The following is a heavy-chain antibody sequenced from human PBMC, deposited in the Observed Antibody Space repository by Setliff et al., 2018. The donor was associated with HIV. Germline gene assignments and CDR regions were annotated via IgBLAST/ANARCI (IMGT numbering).Heavy chain of an antibody. Sequence: PSETLSLTCTVSGGSISSYYWSWIRRPAGKGLEWIGRIYASGSTNYNPSLKSRVTISVDTSKNHFSLRLSHVTAADTAVYYCARQGAVTGHSFDYWGQGALVTVSS. CDR1: GGSISSYY. J-gene: IGHJ4*02. CDR2: IYASGST. CDR3: ARQGAVTGHSFDY. D-gene: IGHD6-19*01. V-gene: IGHV4-4*07.